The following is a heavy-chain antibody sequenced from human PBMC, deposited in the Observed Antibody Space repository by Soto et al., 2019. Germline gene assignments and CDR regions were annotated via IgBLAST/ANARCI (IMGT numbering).Heavy chain of an antibody. CDR1: GFTFSSYG. CDR2: ISYDGSNK. Sequence: QVQLVESGGGVVQPGRSLRLSCAASGFTFSSYGMHWVRQAPGKGLEWVAVISYDGSNKYYADSVKGRFTISRDNSKNTLYLQMNSLRAEDTAVYYCAKAGSSWGHLAYYYYYYYMDVWGKGTTVTVSS. CDR3: AKAGSSWGHLAYYYYYYYMDV. J-gene: IGHJ6*03. V-gene: IGHV3-30*18. D-gene: IGHD6-13*01.